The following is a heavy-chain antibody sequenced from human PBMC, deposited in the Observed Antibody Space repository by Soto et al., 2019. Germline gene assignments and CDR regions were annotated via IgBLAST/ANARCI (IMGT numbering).Heavy chain of an antibody. Sequence: SETMSLTCTVSGGSISSYDLSWIRKPPGKGLEWIGYIYYSGSTNYNPSLKSRVTISVDTSKNQFSLKLSSVTAADTAVYYCARVDDILTGYYTGAFDIWGQGTMVTVSS. CDR1: GGSISSYD. D-gene: IGHD3-9*01. J-gene: IGHJ3*02. CDR3: ARVDDILTGYYTGAFDI. V-gene: IGHV4-59*01. CDR2: IYYSGST.